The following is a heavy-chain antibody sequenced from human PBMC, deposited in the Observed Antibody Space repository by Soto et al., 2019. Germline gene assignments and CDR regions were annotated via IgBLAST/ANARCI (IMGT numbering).Heavy chain of an antibody. J-gene: IGHJ4*02. Sequence: SETLSLTCTVSGVSISSVSLSSNYWSWIRQSPGKGLEWIGSVHYSGSTSYHPSLKSRVTISVDTSKNQFSLRLRSVTAADTAVYYCARIPYSSDSCDYWGQGNLVTVSS. D-gene: IGHD6-19*01. CDR1: GVSISSVSLSSNY. CDR3: ARIPYSSDSCDY. V-gene: IGHV4-61*01. CDR2: VHYSGST.